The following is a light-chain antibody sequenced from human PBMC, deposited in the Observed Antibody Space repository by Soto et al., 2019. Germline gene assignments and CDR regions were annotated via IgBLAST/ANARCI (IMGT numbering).Light chain of an antibody. Sequence: ALEMTQSPSSLSASVGDRVTITCRASQGIGNDLGWYQQKPGKAPELLIYATSTLQSGVPSRFSGSGSGTDFTLTISSLQPEDFATYYCLQDYIYPWTFGQGTKVEIK. CDR2: ATS. V-gene: IGKV1-6*01. CDR3: LQDYIYPWT. J-gene: IGKJ1*01. CDR1: QGIGND.